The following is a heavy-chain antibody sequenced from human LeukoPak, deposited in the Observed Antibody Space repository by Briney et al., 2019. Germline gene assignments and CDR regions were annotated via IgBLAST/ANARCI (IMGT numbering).Heavy chain of an antibody. CDR2: INAGKGNT. V-gene: IGHV1-3*01. CDR1: EYTFSSYS. Sequence: GASVKVSCKASEYTFSSYSIHWVRQAPGQRLEWMGWINAGKGNTKYSQNLQDRVTVTGDTSASTAYMELSSLMSEDTAVYYCARGSCSSTSCFMDVWGQGTTVTVSS. J-gene: IGHJ6*02. CDR3: ARGSCSSTSCFMDV. D-gene: IGHD2-2*01.